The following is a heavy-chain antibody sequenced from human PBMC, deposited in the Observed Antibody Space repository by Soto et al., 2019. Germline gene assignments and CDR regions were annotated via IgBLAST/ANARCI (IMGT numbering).Heavy chain of an antibody. D-gene: IGHD2-15*01. CDR3: ARTNIVVVVAATHYYYYGMDV. Sequence: QVQLVQSGAEVKKPGSSVKVSCKASGGTFSSYAISWVRQAPGQGLEWMGGIIPIFGTANYAQKFQGRVTITADESTSTAYMELSSLRSEDTAVYYCARTNIVVVVAATHYYYYGMDVWVQGATVTVSS. J-gene: IGHJ6*02. V-gene: IGHV1-69*12. CDR2: IIPIFGTA. CDR1: GGTFSSYA.